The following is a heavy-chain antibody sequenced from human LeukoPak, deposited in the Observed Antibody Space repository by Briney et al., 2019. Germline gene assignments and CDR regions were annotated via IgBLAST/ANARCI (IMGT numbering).Heavy chain of an antibody. CDR1: GFTFSSYA. J-gene: IGHJ3*02. CDR2: ISYDGSNK. Sequence: PGGSLRLSCAASGFTFSSYAMHWVRQAPGKGLEWVAVISYDGSNKYYADSVKGRFTISRDNSKNTLYLQMNSLRAEDTAVYYCAKVTLGAFDIWGQGTMVTVSS. CDR3: AKVTLGAFDI. V-gene: IGHV3-30*04. D-gene: IGHD3-16*01.